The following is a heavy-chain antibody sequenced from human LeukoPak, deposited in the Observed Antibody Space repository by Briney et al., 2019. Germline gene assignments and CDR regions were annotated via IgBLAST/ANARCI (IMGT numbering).Heavy chain of an antibody. V-gene: IGHV4-59*01. J-gene: IGHJ4*02. CDR3: AREVVAAAGTVDY. Sequence: SGTLSLTCTVSGGSISSYYWSWIRQPLGKGLEWIGYIYYSGSTNYNPSLTSRVTISVDTSKNQFSLKLSSVTAADTAVYYCAREVVAAAGTVDYWGQGTLVTVSS. CDR2: IYYSGST. D-gene: IGHD6-13*01. CDR1: GGSISSYY.